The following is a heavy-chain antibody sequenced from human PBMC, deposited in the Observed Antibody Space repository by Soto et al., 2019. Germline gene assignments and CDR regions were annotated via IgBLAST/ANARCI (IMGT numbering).Heavy chain of an antibody. D-gene: IGHD5-12*01. V-gene: IGHV4-39*07. Sequence: ETLSLTCTVSGGSISSSSYYWGWIRQPPGKGLEWIGSIYYSGSTYYNPSLKSRVTISVDTSKNQFSLKLSSVTAADTAVYYCAASRGMATFLDYWGQGILVTVSS. CDR1: GGSISSSSYY. J-gene: IGHJ4*02. CDR2: IYYSGST. CDR3: AASRGMATFLDY.